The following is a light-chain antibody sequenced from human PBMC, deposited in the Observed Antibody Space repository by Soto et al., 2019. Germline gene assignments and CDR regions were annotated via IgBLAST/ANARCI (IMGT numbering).Light chain of an antibody. J-gene: IGKJ1*01. V-gene: IGKV1-39*01. CDR3: QQYNSYQWT. CDR1: QSITIY. CDR2: GAS. Sequence: DIQMTQSPSSLSASVGDRVTITCRASQSITIYLNWYQQQPGKAPRLLIYGASTLQTGVPSRFSGSGSMTDFTLTISDLQPEDFATYYCQQYNSYQWTFGQGTKVEIK.